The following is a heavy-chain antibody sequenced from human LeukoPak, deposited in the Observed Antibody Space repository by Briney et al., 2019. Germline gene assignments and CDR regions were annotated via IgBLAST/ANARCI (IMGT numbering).Heavy chain of an antibody. D-gene: IGHD1-26*01. Sequence: PSETLSLTCTVSGASIDFESYYWSWVRQSAGKGLAWIGRIDHGGVTNYNPSLQSRVTISLDTSQKQFSLKLNSVTAADTAVYYCARGHDYYSEYFQHWGQGTLVSVSS. CDR2: IDHGGVT. CDR3: ARGHDYYSEYFQH. J-gene: IGHJ1*01. V-gene: IGHV4-61*02. CDR1: GASIDFESYY.